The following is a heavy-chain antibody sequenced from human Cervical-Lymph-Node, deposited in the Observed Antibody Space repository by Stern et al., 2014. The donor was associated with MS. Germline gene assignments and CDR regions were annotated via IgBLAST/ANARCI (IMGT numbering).Heavy chain of an antibody. CDR2: INTNTGTP. D-gene: IGHD2-21*01. Sequence: QVQLVQSGSELKKPGASVKVSCMTSGYTFTDYALTWVRQAPGQGLEWMGWINTNTGTPTYAQGFSGRFVFSLDTSGNTAYLQISSLKAEDTALYFCARDYASLDWRGQYYFDYWGQGTLVTVSS. V-gene: IGHV7-4-1*02. J-gene: IGHJ4*02. CDR3: ARDYASLDWRGQYYFDY. CDR1: GYTFTDYA.